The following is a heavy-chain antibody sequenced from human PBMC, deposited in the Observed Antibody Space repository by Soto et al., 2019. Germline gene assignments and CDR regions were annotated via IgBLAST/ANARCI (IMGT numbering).Heavy chain of an antibody. CDR1: GGSFSTYC. CDR2: IIYSGST. Sequence: SETLSPTSAVHGGSFSTYCSSWIRQPPGKGLEWIGAIIYSGSTNYNPSLKSRVTISLDTSKIQFSRNLRAVTAADTGVYYCARVRPRDKSWFDPWGQGTQVTVSS. D-gene: IGHD3-9*01. CDR3: ARVRPRDKSWFDP. J-gene: IGHJ5*02. V-gene: IGHV4-34*12.